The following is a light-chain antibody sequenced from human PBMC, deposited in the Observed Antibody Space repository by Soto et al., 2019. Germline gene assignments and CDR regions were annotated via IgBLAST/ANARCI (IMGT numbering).Light chain of an antibody. CDR1: QSVISDY. V-gene: IGKV3-20*01. J-gene: IGKJ1*01. CDR3: QQYGSSGT. CDR2: GAS. Sequence: EIVLTQSPRTLCLSPGDRATLSCRASQSVISDYLAWYQQKPGQAPRLLIYGASNRATGIPDRFSGSGSGTDFTLTISRLEPEDFAVYYCQQYGSSGTFGQGTKVDIK.